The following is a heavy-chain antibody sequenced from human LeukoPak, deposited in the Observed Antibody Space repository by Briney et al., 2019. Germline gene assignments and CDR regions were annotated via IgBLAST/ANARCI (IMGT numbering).Heavy chain of an antibody. CDR1: GFTFGDYA. Sequence: GGSLRLSCTASGFTFGDYAMSWVRQAPGKGLEWVGFIRSKAYGGTTEYAASVKGRFTISRGDSKSIAYLQMSSLKTEDTAVYYCTRDLRMATKSNPDYWGQGTLVTVSS. D-gene: IGHD1-26*01. J-gene: IGHJ4*02. V-gene: IGHV3-49*04. CDR3: TRDLRMATKSNPDY. CDR2: IRSKAYGGTT.